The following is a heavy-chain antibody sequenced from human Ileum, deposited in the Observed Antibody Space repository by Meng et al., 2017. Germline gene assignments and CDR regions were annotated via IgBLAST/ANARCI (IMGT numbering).Heavy chain of an antibody. CDR3: ARGGPTYVDY. CDR1: WSSISIVVSS. V-gene: IGHV4-31*01. D-gene: IGHD3-16*01. J-gene: IGHJ4*02. CDR2: ISSSGST. Sequence: VQLPYSVRALVNPSLTLSLSSTAVWSSISIVVSSSCLIPQHPGKSLEWSVYISSSGSTFYNPSLKRPFTISVDTSKNQFSLKLSSGTAADTAVYYCARGGPTYVDYWGQGTLVTVSS.